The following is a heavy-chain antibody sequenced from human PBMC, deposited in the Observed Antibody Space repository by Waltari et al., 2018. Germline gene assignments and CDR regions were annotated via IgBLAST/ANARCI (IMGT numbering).Heavy chain of an antibody. Sequence: QVQLQESGPGLVKPSETLSLTCTVSGGSISSYYWSWIRQPPGKGLEWIGYIYYSGSTNYNPSLKSRVTISVDTSKNQFSLKLSSVTAADTAVYYCARTIPDDAFDIWGQGTMVTVSS. CDR2: IYYSGST. CDR3: ARTIPDDAFDI. CDR1: GGSISSYY. J-gene: IGHJ3*02. V-gene: IGHV4-59*08.